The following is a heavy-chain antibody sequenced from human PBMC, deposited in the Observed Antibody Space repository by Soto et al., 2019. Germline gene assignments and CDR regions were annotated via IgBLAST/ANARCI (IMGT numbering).Heavy chain of an antibody. J-gene: IGHJ3*02. CDR3: ARKLFWGDAFDI. V-gene: IGHV4-31*03. CDR1: GASINSGGYY. Sequence: QVQLQESGPGLVKPSQTLSLTCTVSGASINSGGYYWSWIRQHQGKGLEWIGYIYYSGSTYYSPSLRGRTTIAVDTSKNQFSLELSSVTAADTAVYYCARKLFWGDAFDIWGQGTVVTVSS. D-gene: IGHD3-16*01. CDR2: IYYSGST.